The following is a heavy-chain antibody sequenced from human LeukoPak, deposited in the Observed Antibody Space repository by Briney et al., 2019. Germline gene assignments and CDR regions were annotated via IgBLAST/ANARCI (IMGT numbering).Heavy chain of an antibody. CDR2: ISSRGSTI. CDR3: ARVGLGWAYFDY. Sequence: GGSLRLSCAASGFTFSSYEMNWVRQAPGKGLEWISYISSRGSTIYYADSVKGRFTISRDKAKNSLYLQMNSLRAEDTAVYYCARVGLGWAYFDYWGQGTLVTVSS. CDR1: GFTFSSYE. D-gene: IGHD3-16*01. J-gene: IGHJ4*02. V-gene: IGHV3-48*03.